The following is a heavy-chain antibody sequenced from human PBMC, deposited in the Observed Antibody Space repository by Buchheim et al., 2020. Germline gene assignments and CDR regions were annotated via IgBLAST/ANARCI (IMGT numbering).Heavy chain of an antibody. D-gene: IGHD1-26*01. CDR1: GYTFTSYY. CDR2: INPSGGST. CDR3: ARRYSGSFPVRWWYFDL. J-gene: IGHJ2*01. V-gene: IGHV1-46*03. Sequence: QVQLVQSGAEVKKPGASVKVSCKASGYTFTSYYMHWVRQAPGQGLEWMGIINPSGGSTSYAQKFQGRVTMTRDTSTSTGYMELSSLRSEDTAVYYCARRYSGSFPVRWWYFDLWGRGTL.